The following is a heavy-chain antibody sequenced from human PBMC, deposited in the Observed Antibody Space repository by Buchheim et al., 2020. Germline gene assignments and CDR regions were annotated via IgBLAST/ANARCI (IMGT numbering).Heavy chain of an antibody. D-gene: IGHD3-10*01. Sequence: QVQLQESGPGLVKPSETLSLTCTVSGGSISSGVYYWSWIRQPPGKGLEWLGYIYYSGSTDYNPSLQSRLTISIDTAENHFSLWLNSVTAADTAVYYCARSGSLVADGYHYAMDIWGQGTT. CDR3: ARSGSLVADGYHYAMDI. V-gene: IGHV4-30-4*01. J-gene: IGHJ6*02. CDR2: IYYSGST. CDR1: GGSISSGVYY.